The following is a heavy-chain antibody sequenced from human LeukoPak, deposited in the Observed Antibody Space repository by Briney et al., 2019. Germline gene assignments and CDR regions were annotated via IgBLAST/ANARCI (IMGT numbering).Heavy chain of an antibody. Sequence: NTGGSLRLSCAASGFTLSNAWMSWVRQAPGKVLEWVGRNKRKTEGGTTDYAAPVKGRFTISRDDSKTTLYLQMNSLKTEDTAVYYCTTSGGGYPYYYYYYYMDVWGKGTTVTVSS. CDR2: NKRKTEGGTT. CDR1: GFTLSNAW. CDR3: TTSGGGYPYYYYYYYMDV. D-gene: IGHD3-22*01. J-gene: IGHJ6*03. V-gene: IGHV3-15*01.